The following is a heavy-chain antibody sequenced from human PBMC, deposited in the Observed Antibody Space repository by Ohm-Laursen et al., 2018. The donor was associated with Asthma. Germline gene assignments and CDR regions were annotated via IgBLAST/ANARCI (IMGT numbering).Heavy chain of an antibody. CDR1: GFTFSSFA. CDR2: ISYDGSNK. V-gene: IGHV3-30-3*01. Sequence: SLRLSCAASGFTFSSFAMHWVRQAPGKGLEWVAVISYDGSNKYYADSVNGRFTVSRDDSKNTLYLQMNSLRPDDTAVYYCARDVMEWYLPAFDFWGQGTLVTVSS. J-gene: IGHJ4*02. D-gene: IGHD3-3*01. CDR3: ARDVMEWYLPAFDF.